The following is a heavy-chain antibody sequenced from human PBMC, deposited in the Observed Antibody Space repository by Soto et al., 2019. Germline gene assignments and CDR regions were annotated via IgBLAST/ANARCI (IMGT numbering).Heavy chain of an antibody. CDR2: ISGNNGAP. Sequence: QVQLMQSGNEVKKPGASVTVSCKASGYTFANYGISWVRQAPGQGLEWMGWISGNNGAPNFAPKVQNRITMSLDTSTGVASLTLRRLRSDDTAIYYCVRDLKYLRVTGNWFDSWGQGTLVTVSS. J-gene: IGHJ5*01. CDR1: GYTFANYG. D-gene: IGHD1-1*01. V-gene: IGHV1-18*04. CDR3: VRDLKYLRVTGNWFDS.